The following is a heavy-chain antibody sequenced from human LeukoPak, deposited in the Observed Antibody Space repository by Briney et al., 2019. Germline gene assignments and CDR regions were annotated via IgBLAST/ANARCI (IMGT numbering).Heavy chain of an antibody. Sequence: GGSLRLSCAASGFTCSSYGMNWVRQAPGKRLEWVSYISSSSDSIYYADSVKGRFTISRDNAENSLYLQMSSLRDEDTAVYYCARAMRSGYDYWGQGTLVTVSS. CDR3: ARAMRSGYDY. D-gene: IGHD5-12*01. J-gene: IGHJ4*02. V-gene: IGHV3-48*02. CDR1: GFTCSSYG. CDR2: ISSSSDSI.